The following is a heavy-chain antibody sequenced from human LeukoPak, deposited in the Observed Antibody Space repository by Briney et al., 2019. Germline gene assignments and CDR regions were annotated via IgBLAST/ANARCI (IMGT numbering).Heavy chain of an antibody. V-gene: IGHV3-74*01. J-gene: IGHJ2*01. CDR3: ARVEAGQWYFDL. CDR2: INPDGSRT. Sequence: GGSLRLSCAASGFTFSSYWMHWVRQAPGKGLVWVSRINPDGSRTSYADSVKGRFTISRDNAKDTLYLQMNSLRAEDTAVYYCARVEAGQWYFDLWGRGTLVTVSS. CDR1: GFTFSSYW.